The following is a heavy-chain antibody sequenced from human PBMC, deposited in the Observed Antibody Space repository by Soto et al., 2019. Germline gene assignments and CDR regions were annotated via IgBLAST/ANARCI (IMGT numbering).Heavy chain of an antibody. V-gene: IGHV4-59*08. CDR2: IYYSGST. D-gene: IGHD3-16*02. J-gene: IGHJ3*02. CDR3: ARLNSYYDYIWGSYRPPPI. CDR1: GGSISSYY. Sequence: SETLSLTCTVSGGSISSYYWSWIRQPPGKGLEWIGYIYYSGSTNYNPSLKSRVTISVDTSKNQFSLKLSSVTAADTAVYYCARLNSYYDYIWGSYRPPPIWGQGTMVTVSS.